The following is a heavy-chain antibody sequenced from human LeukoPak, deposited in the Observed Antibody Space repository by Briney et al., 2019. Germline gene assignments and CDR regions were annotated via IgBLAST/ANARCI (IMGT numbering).Heavy chain of an antibody. J-gene: IGHJ5*02. CDR3: ANSSFQA. CDR1: GFTFRNSG. D-gene: IGHD2-15*01. V-gene: IGHV3-30*02. CDR2: IGYDESKK. Sequence: SGGSLRLSCVASGFTFRNSGMHWVRQAPGKGLEWVALIGYDESKKYYADSVKGRFTTSRDNSKNTLFLQMNSLRIDDTAVYYCANSSFQAWVQGTLVTVSS.